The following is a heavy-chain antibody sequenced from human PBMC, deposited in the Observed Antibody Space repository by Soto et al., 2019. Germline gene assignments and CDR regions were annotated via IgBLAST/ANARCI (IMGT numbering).Heavy chain of an antibody. Sequence: SVKVSCKASGGTFSSYAISWVRQAPGQGLEWMGGIIPIFGTANYAQKFQGRVTITADKSTSTAYMELSSPRSEDTAVYYCARNPRCGGDCYQNWFDPWGQGTLVTVSS. CDR3: ARNPRCGGDCYQNWFDP. D-gene: IGHD2-21*02. V-gene: IGHV1-69*06. CDR1: GGTFSSYA. J-gene: IGHJ5*02. CDR2: IIPIFGTA.